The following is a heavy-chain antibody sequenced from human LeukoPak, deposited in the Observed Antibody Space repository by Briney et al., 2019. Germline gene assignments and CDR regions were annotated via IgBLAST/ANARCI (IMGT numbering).Heavy chain of an antibody. CDR3: AKVPAYYYASGGYYYFDF. CDR2: ITGSGGTT. J-gene: IGHJ4*02. D-gene: IGHD3-22*01. CDR1: GFTFTDYA. V-gene: IGHV3-23*01. Sequence: GGSLRLSCAASGFTFTDYAISWVRQAPGKGLEWVSAITGSGGTTYYADSVKDRFTISRDNSNNTLYLQMTSLRAEDTAVYYCAKVPAYYYASGGYYYFDFWGQGTLVTVSS.